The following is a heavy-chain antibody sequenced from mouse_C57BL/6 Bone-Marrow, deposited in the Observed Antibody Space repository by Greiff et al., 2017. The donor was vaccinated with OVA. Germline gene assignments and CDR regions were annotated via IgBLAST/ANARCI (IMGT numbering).Heavy chain of an antibody. J-gene: IGHJ2*01. CDR3: ARGGAYSISLDY. CDR1: GYTFTSYW. D-gene: IGHD2-10*01. Sequence: QVQLKQPGAELVRPGSSVKLSCKASGYTFTSYWMDWVKQRPGQGLEWIGNIYPSDSETHYNQKFKDKATLTVDKSSSTAYMQLSSLTSEDSAVYYCARGGAYSISLDYWGQGTTLTVSS. CDR2: IYPSDSET. V-gene: IGHV1-61*01.